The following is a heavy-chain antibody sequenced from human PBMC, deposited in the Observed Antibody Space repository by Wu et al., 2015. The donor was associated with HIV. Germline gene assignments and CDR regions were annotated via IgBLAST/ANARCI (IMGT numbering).Heavy chain of an antibody. CDR2: INAYNGNT. J-gene: IGHJ3*02. CDR3: ARDMGHEGRQWLVQPGAFDI. V-gene: IGHV1-18*04. D-gene: IGHD6-19*01. Sequence: QVQLVQSEGGVKKPGASVKVSCKTSGYNLSTFGISWVRQAPGQRLEWMGGINAYNGNTDYDQRFQDRVSMTTDTLRNIAFMELRSLRSDDTAVYYCARDMGHEGRQWLVQPGAFDIWGQGTMVTVSS. CDR1: GYNLSTFG.